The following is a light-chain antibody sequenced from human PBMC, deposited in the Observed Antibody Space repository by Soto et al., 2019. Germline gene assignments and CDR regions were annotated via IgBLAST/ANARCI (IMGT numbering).Light chain of an antibody. CDR2: DVS. CDR3: QQYGPSPST. CDR1: RSVTTY. J-gene: IGKJ2*01. Sequence: EVVLTQSPATLSVSPGERATLSCRAGRSVTTYVAWYQQKPGQAPRLLIYDVSTRATGIPDRFSGSGSGTDFTLTISRLEPEDFAVYYCQQYGPSPSTFGQGTNLEI. V-gene: IGKV3-20*01.